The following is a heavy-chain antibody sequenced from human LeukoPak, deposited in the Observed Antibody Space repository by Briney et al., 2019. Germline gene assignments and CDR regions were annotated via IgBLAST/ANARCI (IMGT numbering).Heavy chain of an antibody. V-gene: IGHV3-23*01. CDR1: GITLSNYG. Sequence: GGSLRLSCAVSGITLSNYGMSWVREAPGKGLEWVAGISDSGGSTNYADSVKGRFTISRDNAKNTLYLQMNSLRAEDTAVYFCAKRGVVIRVILVGFHKQAYYFDSWGQGALVTVSS. D-gene: IGHD3-10*01. J-gene: IGHJ4*02. CDR3: AKRGVVIRVILVGFHKQAYYFDS. CDR2: ISDSGGST.